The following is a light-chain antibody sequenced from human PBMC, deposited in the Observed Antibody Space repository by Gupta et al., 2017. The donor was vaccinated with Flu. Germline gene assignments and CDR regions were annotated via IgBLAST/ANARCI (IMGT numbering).Light chain of an antibody. CDR1: SNDVGGYNR. V-gene: IGLV2-11*01. Sequence: QSAPTQPLSVSGSPGQSVTISCTGTSNDVGGYNRVSWYEQRPGKPPNLILYDVPERPAAVPGRFSGSKSGNTASLTISGRQAEEEADYYCSSHAGSGTWVFGTGTTVTVL. J-gene: IGLJ1*01. CDR2: DVP. CDR3: SSHAGSGTWV.